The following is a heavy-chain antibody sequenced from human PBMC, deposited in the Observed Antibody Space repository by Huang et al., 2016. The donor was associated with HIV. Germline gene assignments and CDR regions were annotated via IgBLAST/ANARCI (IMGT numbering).Heavy chain of an antibody. CDR3: ARRWDWAAFDI. CDR1: GFTVSTNY. CDR2: IDDDGST. V-gene: IGHV3-53*01. D-gene: IGHD1-26*01. Sequence: EVQLVESGGGLIQPGGSLRLSCAASGFTVSTNYMTWVRQASGKGLEWGSIIDDDGSTFYTDSVRGRFTISRDNSNNTLYLQMNSLRPEDTAVYYCARRWDWAAFDIWGQGTMVTVFS. J-gene: IGHJ3*02.